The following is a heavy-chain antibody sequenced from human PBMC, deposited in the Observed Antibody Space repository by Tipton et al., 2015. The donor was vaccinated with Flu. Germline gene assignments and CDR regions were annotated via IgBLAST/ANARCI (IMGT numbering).Heavy chain of an antibody. CDR2: INSDGSDT. Sequence: GSLRLSCVASGFTLSNYWMQWVRQAPGKGLVWVSRINSDGSDTSYADSVKGRFTISRDNAKNTLYLQMNTLRGEDTAVYYCVRGNLDIWGHGTKVTVSS. CDR1: GFTLSNYW. CDR3: VRGNLDI. J-gene: IGHJ3*02. V-gene: IGHV3-74*01.